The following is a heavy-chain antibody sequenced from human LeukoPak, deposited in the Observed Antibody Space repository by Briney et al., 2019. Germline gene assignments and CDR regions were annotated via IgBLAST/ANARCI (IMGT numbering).Heavy chain of an antibody. Sequence: GGSLRLSCAASGFTFDDYAMHWVRQAPGKGLEWVSGISWNSGSIGYADSVKGRFTISRDNAKNSLYLQMNSLKTEDTAVYYCTTDYDVLPLQDWGQGTLVTVSS. V-gene: IGHV3-9*01. CDR1: GFTFDDYA. CDR3: TTDYDVLPLQD. D-gene: IGHD3-9*01. J-gene: IGHJ4*02. CDR2: ISWNSGSI.